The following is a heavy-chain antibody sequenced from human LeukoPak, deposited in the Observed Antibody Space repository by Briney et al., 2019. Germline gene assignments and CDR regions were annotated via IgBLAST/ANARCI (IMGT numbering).Heavy chain of an antibody. CDR1: GGTFSSYA. Sequence: SVKVTCKASGGTFSSYAISRVRQAPGQGLEWMGGIIPIFGTSNYAQKFQGRVTITADESTSTAYMELSSLRSEDTAVYYCAGLGYCSSTSCQNDGLGAFDIWGQGTMVTVSS. CDR3: AGLGYCSSTSCQNDGLGAFDI. J-gene: IGHJ3*02. D-gene: IGHD2-2*01. V-gene: IGHV1-69*01. CDR2: IIPIFGTS.